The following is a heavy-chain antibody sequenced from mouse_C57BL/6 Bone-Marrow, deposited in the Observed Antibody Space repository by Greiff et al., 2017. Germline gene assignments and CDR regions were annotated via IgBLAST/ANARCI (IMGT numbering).Heavy chain of an antibody. CDR2: FYPGSGSI. V-gene: IGHV1-62-2*01. D-gene: IGHD1-1*01. CDR1: GYTFTEYT. J-gene: IGHJ2*01. Sequence: QVQLQQSGAELVKPGASVKLSCKASGYTFTEYTIHWVKQRSGQGLEWIGWFYPGSGSIKYNEKFKDKATLTADKSSSTVYMELSRLTSEDSAVYFCARHEDGGYYGRDYFDYWGQGTTLTVSS. CDR3: ARHEDGGYYGRDYFDY.